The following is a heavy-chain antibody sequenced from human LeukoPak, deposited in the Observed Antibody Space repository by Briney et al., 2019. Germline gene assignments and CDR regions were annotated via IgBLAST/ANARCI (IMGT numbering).Heavy chain of an antibody. Sequence: GGSLRLSCEASGFTVSSSYMSWVRQAPGKGLEWVSVTYSGGTTYYADSVKGRFTISRDNAKNTLYLQLNSLRAEDTAVYYCTRGYDFWSGNWFDPWGQGTLVTVSS. V-gene: IGHV3-53*01. CDR2: TYSGGTT. J-gene: IGHJ5*02. D-gene: IGHD3-3*01. CDR3: TRGYDFWSGNWFDP. CDR1: GFTVSSSY.